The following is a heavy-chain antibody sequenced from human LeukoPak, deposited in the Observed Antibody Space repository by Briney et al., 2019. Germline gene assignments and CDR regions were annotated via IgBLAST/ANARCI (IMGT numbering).Heavy chain of an antibody. J-gene: IGHJ4*02. CDR2: INHSGST. D-gene: IGHD5-18*01. CDR3: ARHGLRRTLFRHTFYFDY. CDR1: GGSFSGYY. Sequence: SETLSLTCAVYGGSFSGYYWSWIRQPPGKGLEWIGEINHSGSTNYNPSLKSRVTISVDTSKNQFSLKLSSVTAADTAVYYCARHGLRRTLFRHTFYFDYWGQGTLVTVSS. V-gene: IGHV4-34*01.